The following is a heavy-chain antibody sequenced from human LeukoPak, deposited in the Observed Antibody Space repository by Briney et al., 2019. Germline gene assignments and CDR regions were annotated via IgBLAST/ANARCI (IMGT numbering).Heavy chain of an antibody. CDR2: MNPNSGNT. CDR1: GYTFTSYD. V-gene: IGHV1-8*03. Sequence: ASVKVSCKASGYTFTSYDINWVRQATGQGLEWMGWMNPNSGNTGYAQKFQGRVTITRNTSISTAYVELSSLRSEDTAVYYCARAIVVVPAAYYYYMDVWGKGTTVTVSS. CDR3: ARAIVVVPAAYYYYMDV. D-gene: IGHD2-2*01. J-gene: IGHJ6*03.